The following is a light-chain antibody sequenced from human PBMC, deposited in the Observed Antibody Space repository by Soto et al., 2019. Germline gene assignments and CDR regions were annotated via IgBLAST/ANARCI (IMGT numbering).Light chain of an antibody. J-gene: IGKJ5*01. V-gene: IGKV4-1*01. CDR2: WAS. CDR1: QSVLYSSNNKNY. CDR3: QQYYSTPIS. Sequence: DIVMTQSPDSLAVSLGERATINCKSSQSVLYSSNNKNYLAWYQQKPGQPPKLLIYWASTRESGVPDRFSGSGYGTDVTLTISSLQADDVAVYYCQQYYSTPISFGEGTRLEIK.